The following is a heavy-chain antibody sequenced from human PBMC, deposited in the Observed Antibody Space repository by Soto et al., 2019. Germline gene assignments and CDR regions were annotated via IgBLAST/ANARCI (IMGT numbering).Heavy chain of an antibody. V-gene: IGHV4-39*01. D-gene: IGHD3-9*01. J-gene: IGHJ4*02. CDR3: ARLSRGAGYSYFDY. CDR1: GGSISSSSYY. CDR2: IYYSGST. Sequence: QLQLQESGPGLVKPSETLSLTCTVSGGSISSSSYYWGWIRQPPGKGLEWIGSIYYSGSTYYNPSLKGRVTISVGKSKNQLSLKLSPVTAADTAVYYCARLSRGAGYSYFDYWGQGTLVTVSS.